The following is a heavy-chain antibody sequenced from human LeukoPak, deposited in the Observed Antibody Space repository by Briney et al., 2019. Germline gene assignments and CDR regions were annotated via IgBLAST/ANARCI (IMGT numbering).Heavy chain of an antibody. CDR1: RFTFSSYE. V-gene: IGHV3-48*03. D-gene: IGHD3-10*01. CDR3: ARDWFGELCGHFDY. J-gene: IGHJ4*02. Sequence: GGSLRLSCAASRFTFSSYEMNWVRQAPGKGLEWVSYISSSGSTIYYADSVKGRFTISRDNAKNSLYLQMNSLRAEDTAVYYCARDWFGELCGHFDYWGQGTLVTVSS. CDR2: ISSSGSTI.